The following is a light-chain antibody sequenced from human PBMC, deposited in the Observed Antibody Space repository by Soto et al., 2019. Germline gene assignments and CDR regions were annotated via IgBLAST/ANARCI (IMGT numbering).Light chain of an antibody. V-gene: IGKV3-15*01. J-gene: IGKJ1*01. CDR3: QQYNNWPPWT. Sequence: EIVMTQSPATLSVSPGERATLSCRASQSVSSNLAWYQQKPSQAPRLLIYGASTRATGIPARFSGSGSGTEFTLTISSLQSKDFAIYYCQQYNNWPPWTFGQGTKVDIK. CDR1: QSVSSN. CDR2: GAS.